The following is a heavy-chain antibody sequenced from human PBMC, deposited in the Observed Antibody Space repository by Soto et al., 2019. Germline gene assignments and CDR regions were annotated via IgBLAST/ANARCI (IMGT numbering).Heavy chain of an antibody. Sequence: EVQLLESGGDLVQPRGSLRLSCAASGFSFSNYAMSWVRQAPGKGLEWVSIISGSGGSTDYADSVKGRFTISRDNSKNTLYLQMNSLRAEDTAVYYCTLQRTTVYIVYFDYWGQGTLVTVSS. CDR1: GFSFSNYA. V-gene: IGHV3-23*01. CDR3: TLQRTTVYIVYFDY. J-gene: IGHJ4*02. D-gene: IGHD4-17*01. CDR2: ISGSGGST.